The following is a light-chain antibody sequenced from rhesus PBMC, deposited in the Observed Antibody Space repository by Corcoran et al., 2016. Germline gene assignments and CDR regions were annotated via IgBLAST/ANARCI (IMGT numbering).Light chain of an antibody. V-gene: IGKV3-42*02. J-gene: IGKJ2*01. Sequence: ETVLTQSPATLSLSPGEKATLSCRASQSVGSNLAWYQQKPGQAPKLLIFDASSRDTDIPDSCSGSWSGKEFTLTISSLEPEDVGLYYCHQYDNWNSFGQGTKVEIK. CDR1: QSVGSN. CDR2: DAS. CDR3: HQYDNWNS.